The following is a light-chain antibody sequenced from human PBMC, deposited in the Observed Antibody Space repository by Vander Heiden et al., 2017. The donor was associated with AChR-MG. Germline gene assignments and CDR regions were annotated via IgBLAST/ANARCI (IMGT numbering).Light chain of an antibody. Sequence: DMQLTQSPSSLSASVGDRVNITCRASQSIASYLNWYQQKPGKAPKLLIYAASRLQSGVPSRFSGSGSGTDFTLTISRLQPEDFATYHCQQRDSLPWTFGQGTKVEV. J-gene: IGKJ1*01. CDR1: QSIASY. CDR3: QQRDSLPWT. V-gene: IGKV1-39*01. CDR2: AAS.